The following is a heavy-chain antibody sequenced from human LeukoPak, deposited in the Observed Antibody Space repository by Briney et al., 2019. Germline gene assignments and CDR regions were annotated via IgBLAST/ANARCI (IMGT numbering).Heavy chain of an antibody. D-gene: IGHD6-6*01. J-gene: IGHJ4*02. V-gene: IGHV3-9*03. CDR3: AKVSAVGSFFDY. CDR1: GFTFDDYA. CDR2: ISWNSGSI. Sequence: GGSLRLSCAASGFTFDDYAMHWVRQAPGKGLEWVSGISWNSGSIGYADSVKGRFTISRDNAKNSLYLQMNSLRAEDMALYYCAKVSAVGSFFDYWGQGTLVTVSS.